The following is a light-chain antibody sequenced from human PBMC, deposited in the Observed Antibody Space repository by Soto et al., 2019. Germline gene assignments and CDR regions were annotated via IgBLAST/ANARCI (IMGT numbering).Light chain of an antibody. CDR3: SSYTSYTSYV. V-gene: IGLV2-14*01. J-gene: IGLJ1*01. CDR1: SSDVGGYKY. Sequence: QSVLTQPASVSGSPGQSIAISCTGTSSDVGGYKYASWYQQYPGKAPKLMIYDVSNRPSGVPDRFSGSKSGNTASLTISGLQSEDEADYYCSSYTSYTSYVFGPGTKVTVL. CDR2: DVS.